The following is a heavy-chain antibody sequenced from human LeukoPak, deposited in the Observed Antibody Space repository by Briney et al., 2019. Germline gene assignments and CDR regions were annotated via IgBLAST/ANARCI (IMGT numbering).Heavy chain of an antibody. D-gene: IGHD4-17*01. J-gene: IGHJ3*02. V-gene: IGHV4-59*12. CDR1: GGSISSYY. CDR2: IYYSGST. Sequence: PSETLSLTCTVSGGSISSYYWSWIRQPPGKGLEWIGYIYYSGSTNYNPSLKSRVTISVDTSKNQFSLKLSSVTAADTAVYYCAAYGDYEADAFDIWGQGTMVTVSS. CDR3: AAYGDYEADAFDI.